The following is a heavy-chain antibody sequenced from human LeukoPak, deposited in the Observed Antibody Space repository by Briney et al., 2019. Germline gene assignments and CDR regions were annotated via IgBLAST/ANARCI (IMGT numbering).Heavy chain of an antibody. V-gene: IGHV3-74*01. Sequence: PGGSLGLSCAASGFTFSSFYIHWVRQVPGKGLVWVSRINGDGTIINYADSVKGRFTISRDNAKNTLYLQMNSLRADDTALYYCARGEYPHGFDIWGQGTMVSVSS. J-gene: IGHJ3*02. CDR3: ARGEYPHGFDI. D-gene: IGHD2-2*02. CDR1: GFTFSSFY. CDR2: INGDGTII.